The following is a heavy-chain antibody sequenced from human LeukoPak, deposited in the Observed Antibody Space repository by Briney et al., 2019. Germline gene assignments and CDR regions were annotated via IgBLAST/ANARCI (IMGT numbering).Heavy chain of an antibody. V-gene: IGHV4-4*07. J-gene: IGHJ5*02. D-gene: IGHD1-26*01. CDR2: IYASGHT. CDR3: ATAGGTSGSYYWDWFDP. Sequence: SETLSLTCTVSGGSVTSSYWSWIRQPAGKPLEWIGRIYASGHTNYNPSLQSRVTMSVDTSENQFSLSLRSVTAADTAVYYCATAGGTSGSYYWDWFDPWGQGTLVTVSS. CDR1: GGSVTSSY.